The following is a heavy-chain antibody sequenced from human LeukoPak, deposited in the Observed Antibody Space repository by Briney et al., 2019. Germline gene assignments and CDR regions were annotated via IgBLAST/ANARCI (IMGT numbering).Heavy chain of an antibody. CDR2: ICSGGST. CDR1: GFTVITNY. J-gene: IGHJ5*02. Sequence: PGGSLRLSCAASGFTVITNYMTWVRQAPGKGLEWVSVICSGGSTYYADSVRGRFIISRDNSKNTLYLQMNSLRVEDTAVYYCASSVGDSSSSNWFDPWGQGTLVTVSS. CDR3: ASSVGDSSSSNWFDP. V-gene: IGHV3-66*01. D-gene: IGHD6-6*01.